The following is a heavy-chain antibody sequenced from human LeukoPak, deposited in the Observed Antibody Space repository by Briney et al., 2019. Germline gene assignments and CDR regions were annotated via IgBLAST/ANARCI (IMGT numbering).Heavy chain of an antibody. D-gene: IGHD3-10*01. J-gene: IGHJ5*01. CDR2: IYHSGIT. CDR1: GYSISSGYY. CDR3: ARNMATEFRVDS. Sequence: PSETLSLTCAVSGYSISSGYYWGWIRQPPGRGLEWIGSIYHSGITYFKPSLRSRVTISIDTSKNQLSLKVNSVTAADTAVYYCARNMATEFRVDSWGKGTLVIVSS. V-gene: IGHV4-38-2*01.